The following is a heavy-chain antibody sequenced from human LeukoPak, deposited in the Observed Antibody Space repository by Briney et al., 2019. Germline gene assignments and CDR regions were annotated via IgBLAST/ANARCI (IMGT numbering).Heavy chain of an antibody. CDR2: IIPIFGTA. Sequence: SVTVSCKASGGTFSSYAISWVRQAPGQGLEWMGGIIPIFGTANYAQKFQGRVTITTDESTSTAYMELSSLRSEDTAVYYCARLYSSSWYRGPFDYWGQGTLVTVSS. CDR3: ARLYSSSWYRGPFDY. D-gene: IGHD6-13*01. CDR1: GGTFSSYA. V-gene: IGHV1-69*05. J-gene: IGHJ4*02.